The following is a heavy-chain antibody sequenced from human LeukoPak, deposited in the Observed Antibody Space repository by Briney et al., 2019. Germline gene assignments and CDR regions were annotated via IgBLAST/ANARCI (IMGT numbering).Heavy chain of an antibody. V-gene: IGHV1-46*01. CDR3: ARDQEGFDY. J-gene: IGHJ4*02. CDR2: IYPRDGST. Sequence: ASVKVSCKASGYTFTSNYIHWVRQAPGQGLEWMGMIYPRDGSTSYAQKFQGRVTVTRDTSTSTVHMELSGLRSEDTAVYYCARDQEGFDYWGQGTLVTVSA. CDR1: GYTFTSNY.